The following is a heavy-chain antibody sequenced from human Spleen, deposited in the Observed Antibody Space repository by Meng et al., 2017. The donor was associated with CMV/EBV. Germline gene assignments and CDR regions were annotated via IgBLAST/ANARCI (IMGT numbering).Heavy chain of an antibody. D-gene: IGHD1-7*01. Sequence: ASVKVSCKASGYTFTSYYMHWVRQAPGQGLEWMGWISGYNGKTNYAEKLQGRVTMTTDTSTSTGYMELRSLRSDDTAVYYCARRTTDDTMDVWGQGTAVTVSS. V-gene: IGHV1-18*04. CDR1: GYTFTSYY. J-gene: IGHJ6*02. CDR3: ARRTTDDTMDV. CDR2: ISGYNGKT.